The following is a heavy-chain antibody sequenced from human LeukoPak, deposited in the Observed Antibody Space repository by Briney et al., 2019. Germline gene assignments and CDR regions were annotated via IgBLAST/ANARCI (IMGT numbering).Heavy chain of an antibody. CDR3: AREKASGWRQKTFDY. D-gene: IGHD6-19*01. J-gene: IGHJ4*02. Sequence: GASVKVSCKASGYTSTSYAMNWVRQAPGQGLEGMGGIIPIFGTANYAQKFQGRVTITADESTSTAYMELSSLRSEDTAVYYCAREKASGWRQKTFDYWGQGTLVTVSS. CDR1: GYTSTSYA. V-gene: IGHV1-69*13. CDR2: IIPIFGTA.